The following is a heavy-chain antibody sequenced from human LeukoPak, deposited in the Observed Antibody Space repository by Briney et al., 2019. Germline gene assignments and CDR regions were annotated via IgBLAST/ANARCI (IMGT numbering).Heavy chain of an antibody. V-gene: IGHV4-59*01. CDR1: GGSISSYY. D-gene: IGHD1-26*01. CDR2: VYYSGST. Sequence: PSETLSLTCTVSGGSISSYYWSWIRQPPGKGLEWIGYVYYSGSTSYNPSLKSRVTISVDTSKNQFSLKLSSVTAADAAVYYCARGPGSGTYWAFDYWAQGTLVTVSS. CDR3: ARGPGSGTYWAFDY. J-gene: IGHJ4*02.